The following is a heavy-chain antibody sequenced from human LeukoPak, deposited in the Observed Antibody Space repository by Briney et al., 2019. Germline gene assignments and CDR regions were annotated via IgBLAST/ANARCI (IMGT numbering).Heavy chain of an antibody. J-gene: IGHJ1*01. V-gene: IGHV4-39*01. Sequence: SETLSLTCAVSGGSISGSSYFWGWIRQPPGKGLEWIGSIYYSGNTYYNPSLKSRVTISVDTSKNQFSLKLTSVTAADTAVYYCARYGSGSYSDDHFQHWGQGTLVTVSS. D-gene: IGHD3-10*01. CDR2: IYYSGNT. CDR1: GGSISGSSYF. CDR3: ARYGSGSYSDDHFQH.